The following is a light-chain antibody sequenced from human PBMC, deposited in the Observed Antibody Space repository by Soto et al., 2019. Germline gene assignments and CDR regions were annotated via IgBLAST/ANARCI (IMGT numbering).Light chain of an antibody. CDR2: AAS. CDR3: QGLNDYPIT. V-gene: IGKV1-9*01. J-gene: IGKJ5*01. Sequence: DIQLTQSPSFLSASVGDRVTITCRASQGISSYLAWYQQKPGKAPKFLIYAASTLRGAVPSRFSGSGSGTEFSITISSLQPEDFATYYCQGLNDYPITFGQGTRLEIK. CDR1: QGISSY.